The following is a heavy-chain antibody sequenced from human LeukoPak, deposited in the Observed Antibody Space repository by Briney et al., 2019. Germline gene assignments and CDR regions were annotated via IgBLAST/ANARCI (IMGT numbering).Heavy chain of an antibody. CDR2: IYYSGST. V-gene: IGHV4-59*12. CDR1: GGSISSYY. J-gene: IGHJ4*02. CDR3: ATLAIAAAGY. Sequence: PSETLSLTCTVSGGSISSYYWSWIRQPPGKGLEWIGYIYYSGSTNYNPSLKSRVTISVDTSKNQFSLKLSSVTAADTAVYYCATLAIAAAGYWGQGTLVTVSS. D-gene: IGHD6-13*01.